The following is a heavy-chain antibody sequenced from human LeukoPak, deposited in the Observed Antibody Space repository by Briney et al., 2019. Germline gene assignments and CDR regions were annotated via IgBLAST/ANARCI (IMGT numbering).Heavy chain of an antibody. CDR1: GGTFSSYA. CDR3: ARIVARLWTDY. CDR2: MNPNSGNT. V-gene: IGHV1-8*03. J-gene: IGHJ4*02. D-gene: IGHD5-18*01. Sequence: ASVKVSCKASGGTFSSYAISWVRQAPGQGLEWMGWMNPNSGNTGYAQKFQGRVTITRNTSISTAYMELSSLRSEDTAVYYCARIVARLWTDYWGQGTLVTVSS.